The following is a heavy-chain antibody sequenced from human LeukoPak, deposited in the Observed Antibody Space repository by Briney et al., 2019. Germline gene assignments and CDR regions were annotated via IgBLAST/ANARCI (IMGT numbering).Heavy chain of an antibody. CDR2: ISNIGST. V-gene: IGHV4-59*08. CDR1: GGSISTFY. Sequence: SETLSLTCTVSGGSISTFYWSWLRQPPGKGLEWIGYISNIGSTDYNPSLKSRVTISVDTSKNQFSLNLSSVTAADTAVYYCARHRAGFPLFENWGQGTLVTVSS. CDR3: ARHRAGFPLFEN. D-gene: IGHD3-10*01. J-gene: IGHJ4*02.